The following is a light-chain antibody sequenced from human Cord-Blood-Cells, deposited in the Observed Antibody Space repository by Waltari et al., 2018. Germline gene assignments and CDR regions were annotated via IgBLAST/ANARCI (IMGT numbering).Light chain of an antibody. Sequence: DIQMTQSPSTLSASVGDRVTITCRASQSISSWLAWYQQKPGKAPKLLIYNASSLESGVPSRFSGSGSGTEFTLTISSLQPDDFATYYCQQYNSPPCTFGQGTKVEIK. CDR1: QSISSW. CDR3: QQYNSPPCT. J-gene: IGKJ1*01. CDR2: NAS. V-gene: IGKV1-5*03.